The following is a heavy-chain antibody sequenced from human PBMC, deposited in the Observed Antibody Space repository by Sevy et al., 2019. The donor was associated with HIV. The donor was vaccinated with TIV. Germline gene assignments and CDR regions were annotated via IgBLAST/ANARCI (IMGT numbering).Heavy chain of an antibody. CDR2: IIPIFGTA. CDR3: ARGGFTEVAAAYYYYYGMDV. J-gene: IGHJ6*02. V-gene: IGHV1-69*13. Sequence: ASVKVSCKASGGTFSSYAISWVRQAPGQGLEWMGWIIPIFGTANYAQKFQGRVTITADESTSTAYMELSSLRSEDTAVYYCARGGFTEVAAAYYYYYGMDVWGQGTTVTVSS. D-gene: IGHD2-2*01. CDR1: GGTFSSYA.